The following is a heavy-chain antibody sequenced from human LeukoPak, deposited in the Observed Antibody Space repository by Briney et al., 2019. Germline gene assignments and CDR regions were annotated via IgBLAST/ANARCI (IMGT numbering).Heavy chain of an antibody. CDR1: GGSISSSSYY. CDR3: ARSRSWIWFQH. V-gene: IGHV4-61*05. J-gene: IGHJ1*01. CDR2: IYYSGST. Sequence: SETLSLTCTVSGGSISSSSYYWGWIRQPPGKGLEWIGYIYYSGSTNYNPSLKSRVTISVDTSKNQFSLKLSSVTAADTAVYYCARSRSWIWFQHWGQGTLVTVSS. D-gene: IGHD6-13*01.